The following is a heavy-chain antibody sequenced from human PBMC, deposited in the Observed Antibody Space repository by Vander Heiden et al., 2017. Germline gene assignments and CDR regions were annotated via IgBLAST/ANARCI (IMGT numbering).Heavy chain of an antibody. V-gene: IGHV4-4*02. J-gene: IGHJ1*01. D-gene: IGHD3-16*01. Sequence: QVQLQESGPGPVEPSGTLSLASTTSGASINMNGCSRVRQTPGKGLEWLGEIDPSGTTNDTPSLKSRLTISIDNSKNQFSLRLTSVTVADTAMYYCANGHTYTWFIWGQGTLVTVSS. CDR1: GASINMNG. CDR2: IDPSGTT. CDR3: ANGHTYTWFI.